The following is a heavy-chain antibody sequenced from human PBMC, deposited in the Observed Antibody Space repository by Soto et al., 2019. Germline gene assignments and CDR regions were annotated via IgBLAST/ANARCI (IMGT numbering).Heavy chain of an antibody. CDR1: GGSVSSGSYY. CDR3: AAFYDFWSGYSPGVYYYYYGMDV. D-gene: IGHD3-3*01. J-gene: IGHJ6*02. CDR2: IYYSGST. Sequence: SETLSLTCTVSGGSVSSGSYYWSWIRQPPGKGLEWIGYIYYSGSTNYSPSLKSRVTISVDTSKNQFSLKLSSVTAADTAVYYCAAFYDFWSGYSPGVYYYYYGMDVWGQGTTVTVSS. V-gene: IGHV4-61*01.